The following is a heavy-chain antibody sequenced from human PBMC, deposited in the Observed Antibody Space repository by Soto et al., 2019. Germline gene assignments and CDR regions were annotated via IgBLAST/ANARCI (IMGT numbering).Heavy chain of an antibody. CDR3: ARGLSFGGFHANRSWFDP. D-gene: IGHD3-16*01. J-gene: IGHJ5*02. V-gene: IGHV4-34*01. CDR1: GGSFSGYY. CDR2: INHSGST. Sequence: SETLSLTCAVYGGSFSGYYWSWIRQPPGKGLEWIGEINHSGSTNYNPSLKSRVTISLDTSKNQFSLKLSSVSAADTAVYYCARGLSFGGFHANRSWFDPWGRGTRVTVSS.